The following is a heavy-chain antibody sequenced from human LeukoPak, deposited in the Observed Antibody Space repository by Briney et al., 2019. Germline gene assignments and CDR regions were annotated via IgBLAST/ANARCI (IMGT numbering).Heavy chain of an antibody. Sequence: ASVKVSCKASGYTFTSYDIHWVRQATGQGLEWMGWMNPNSGNTGYAQKFQGRVTMTRSTSISTAYIELRSLRSEDTAVYFCARRSTADTVATHLKYWGQGTLVTVSS. CDR1: GYTFTSYD. D-gene: IGHD5-12*01. CDR3: ARRSTADTVATHLKY. CDR2: MNPNSGNT. V-gene: IGHV1-8*01. J-gene: IGHJ4*02.